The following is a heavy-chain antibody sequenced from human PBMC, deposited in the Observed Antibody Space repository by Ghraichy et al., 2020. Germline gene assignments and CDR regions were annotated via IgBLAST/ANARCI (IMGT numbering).Heavy chain of an antibody. J-gene: IGHJ4*02. CDR1: GDSIISSY. CDR2: IHSRGNT. CDR3: ARAYFDSSGYCCGGEVELDY. V-gene: IGHV4-59*01. Sequence: SETLSLTCTVSGDSIISSYWGWIRQSPGKGLEWIGYIHSRGNTYYNPSLRSRVTMSVDMSKNQFFLELSSVIAADTAVYYCARAYFDSSGYCCGGEVELDYCGQGTLVTVSS. D-gene: IGHD3-22*01.